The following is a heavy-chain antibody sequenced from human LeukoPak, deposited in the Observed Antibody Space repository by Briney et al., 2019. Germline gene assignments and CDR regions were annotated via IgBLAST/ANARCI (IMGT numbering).Heavy chain of an antibody. CDR2: INHSGST. CDR1: GGSFSGYY. J-gene: IGHJ4*02. Sequence: GSLRLSCAVYGGSFSGYYWSWIRQPPGKGLEWIGEINHSGSTNYNPSLKSRVTISVDTSKNQFSLKLSSVTAADTAVYYCARGHWGLWFGEYYFDYWGQGTLVTVSS. CDR3: ARGHWGLWFGEYYFDY. V-gene: IGHV4-34*01. D-gene: IGHD3-10*01.